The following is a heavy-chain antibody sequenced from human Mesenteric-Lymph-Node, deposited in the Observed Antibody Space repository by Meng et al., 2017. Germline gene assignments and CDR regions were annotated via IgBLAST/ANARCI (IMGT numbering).Heavy chain of an antibody. J-gene: IGHJ4*02. CDR1: GGSFSGYY. V-gene: IGHV4-34*01. CDR2: INHSGST. Sequence: GSLRLSCAVYGGSFSGYYWSWIRQPPGKGLEWIGEINHSGSTNYNPSLKSRVTISVDTSKNQFSLKLSSVTAADTAVYYCARGGPILRYFDWLLSYWGQGTLVTVSS. CDR3: ARGGPILRYFDWLLSY. D-gene: IGHD3-9*01.